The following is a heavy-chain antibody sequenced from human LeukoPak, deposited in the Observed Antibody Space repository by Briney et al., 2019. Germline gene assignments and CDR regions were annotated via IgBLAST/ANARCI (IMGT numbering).Heavy chain of an antibody. CDR1: GFTFSSYW. J-gene: IGHJ3*02. CDR2: ISYDGSKK. V-gene: IGHV3-30*18. D-gene: IGHD3-3*01. CDR3: AKALLSWDATGNFFFDM. Sequence: PGGSLRLSCAASGFTFSSYWMSWVRQAPGKGLEWVAVISYDGSKKYFADSVKGRFTISRDNSKNTLYLQMDSLRAEDTAVYYCAKALLSWDATGNFFFDMWGHGTLITVSS.